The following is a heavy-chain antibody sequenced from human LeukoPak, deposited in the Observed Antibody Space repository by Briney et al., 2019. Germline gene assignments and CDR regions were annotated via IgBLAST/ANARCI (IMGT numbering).Heavy chain of an antibody. CDR3: ARGKTMVYCGGDCYRFDN. D-gene: IGHD2-21*02. CDR1: GYTFTGYY. CDR2: INPNSGGT. Sequence: ASVKISCKASGYTFTGYYMHWVRQAPGQGLEWMGWINPNSGGTNCAQKFQGRVTMTRDTSISTAYMELSRLLSGDTAVYYCARGKTMVYCGGDCYRFDNWGQGTLVTVSS. J-gene: IGHJ4*02. V-gene: IGHV1-2*02.